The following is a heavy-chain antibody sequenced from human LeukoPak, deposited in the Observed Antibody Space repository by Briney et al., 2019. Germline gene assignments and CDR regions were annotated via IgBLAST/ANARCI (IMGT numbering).Heavy chain of an antibody. D-gene: IGHD1-26*01. CDR2: INHSGST. J-gene: IGHJ6*02. V-gene: IGHV4-34*01. CDR3: ARRRGSGSYDYYYGMDV. CDR1: GGSFSGYY. Sequence: SETLPLTCAVYGGSFSGYYWSWIRQPPGKGLEWIGEINHSGSTNYNPSLKSRVTISVDTSKNQFSLKLSSVTAADTAVYYCARRRGSGSYDYYYGMDVWGQGTTVTVSS.